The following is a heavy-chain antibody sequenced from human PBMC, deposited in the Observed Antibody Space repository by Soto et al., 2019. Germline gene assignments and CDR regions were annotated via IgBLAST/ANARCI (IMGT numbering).Heavy chain of an antibody. D-gene: IGHD6-13*01. Sequence: PGGSLRLSCAASGFTFSSYAMSWVRQAPGKGLEWVSAISGSGGSTYYADSVKGRFTISRDNSKNTLYLQMNSLRAEDTAVYYWAKDPDYSSSWYLRPLFDYWGQGTLVTVSS. J-gene: IGHJ4*02. V-gene: IGHV3-23*01. CDR2: ISGSGGST. CDR3: AKDPDYSSSWYLRPLFDY. CDR1: GFTFSSYA.